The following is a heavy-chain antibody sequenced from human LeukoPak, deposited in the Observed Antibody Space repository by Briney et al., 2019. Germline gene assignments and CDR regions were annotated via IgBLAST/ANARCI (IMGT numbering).Heavy chain of an antibody. D-gene: IGHD3-16*02. J-gene: IGHJ4*02. CDR3: AKAHLGGYDYVWGSYRF. V-gene: IGHV3-21*04. CDR2: ISSSSSYI. Sequence: GGSLRLSCAASGFTFSSYSMNWVRQAPGKGLEWVSSISSSSSYIYYADSVKGRFTISRDNAKNSLYLQMNSLRAEDTAVYYCAKAHLGGYDYVWGSYRFWGQGTLVTVSS. CDR1: GFTFSSYS.